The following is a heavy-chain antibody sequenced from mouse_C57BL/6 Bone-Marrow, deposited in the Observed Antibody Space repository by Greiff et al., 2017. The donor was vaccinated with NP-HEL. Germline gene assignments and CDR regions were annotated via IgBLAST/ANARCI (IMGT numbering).Heavy chain of an antibody. J-gene: IGHJ3*01. CDR3: ARGDLFAY. V-gene: IGHV1-26*01. CDR1: GYTFTDYY. Sequence: EVQLQQSGPELVKPGASVKISCKASGYTFTDYYMNWVKQSHGKSLEWIGDINPNNGGTSYNQKFKGKATLTVDKSSSTAYVELRSLTSEDSAVYYCARGDLFAYWGQGTLVTVSA. D-gene: IGHD3-3*01. CDR2: INPNNGGT.